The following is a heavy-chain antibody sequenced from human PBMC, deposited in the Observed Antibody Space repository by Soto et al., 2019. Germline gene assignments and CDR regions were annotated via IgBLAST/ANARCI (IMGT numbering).Heavy chain of an antibody. CDR1: GYSFTSYW. D-gene: IGHD3-9*01. V-gene: IGHV5-51*01. CDR3: ERGEDRHYNKVTDGQFDY. J-gene: IGHJ4*02. CDR2: IYPGDSDT. Sequence: GESLKISCKGSGYSFTSYWIGWVRQVPGKGLEWMGIIYPGDSDTRYSPSFQGQVTISADKSISTAYLQWSSLKASDTAMYYCERGEDRHYNKVTDGQFDYWGPGPLATLSS.